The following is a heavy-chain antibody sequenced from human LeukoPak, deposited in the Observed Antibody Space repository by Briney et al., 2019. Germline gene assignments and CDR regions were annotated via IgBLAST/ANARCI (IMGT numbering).Heavy chain of an antibody. Sequence: GGSLRLSCAASGFTFSSYSMNWVRHAPGKGLEWVSSISSSSSYIYYADSVKGRFTISRDNAKNSLYLQMNSLRAEDTAVYYCARGGGYCSSTSCYLNDWFDPWGQGTLVTVSS. CDR2: ISSSSSYI. CDR1: GFTFSSYS. J-gene: IGHJ5*02. CDR3: ARGGGYCSSTSCYLNDWFDP. D-gene: IGHD2-2*03. V-gene: IGHV3-21*01.